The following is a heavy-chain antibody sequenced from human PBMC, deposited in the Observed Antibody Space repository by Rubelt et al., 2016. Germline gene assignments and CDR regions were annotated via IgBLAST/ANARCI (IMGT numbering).Heavy chain of an antibody. CDR1: GYTFTSYG. D-gene: IGHD6-13*01. CDR3: ASMYSSSWYRGWFDP. J-gene: IGHJ5*02. CDR2: ISAYNGNT. Sequence: QVQLVQSGAEVKKPGASVKVSCKASGYTFTSYGISWVRQAPGQGLEWMGWISAYNGNTNYAQKLQGMVTMTTDTSTSTAYMELRSLRSDDTAVYYCASMYSSSWYRGWFDPWGQGTLVTVSS. V-gene: IGHV1-18*01.